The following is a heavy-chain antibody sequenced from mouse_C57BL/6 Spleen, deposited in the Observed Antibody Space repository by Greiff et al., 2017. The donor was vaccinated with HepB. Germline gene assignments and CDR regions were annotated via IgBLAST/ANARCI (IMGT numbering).Heavy chain of an antibody. D-gene: IGHD4-1*01. CDR2: ISDVGSYT. CDR3: ARDNWDFDY. Sequence: EVKLQESGGGLVKPGGSLKLSCAASGFTFSSYAMSWVRQTPEKRLEWVATISDVGSYTYYPDNVKGRFTISRDNAKNNLYLQMSHLKSEDTAMYYCARDNWDFDYWGQGTTLTVSS. J-gene: IGHJ2*01. V-gene: IGHV5-4*01. CDR1: GFTFSSYA.